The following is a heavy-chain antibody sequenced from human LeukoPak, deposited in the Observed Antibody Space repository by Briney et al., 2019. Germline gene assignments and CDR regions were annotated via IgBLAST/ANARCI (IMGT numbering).Heavy chain of an antibody. Sequence: ASVKVSCKASGYTFTSYDINWVRQATGQGLECMGWMNPNSGNTGYAQKFQGRVTMTRNTSISTAYMELSSLRSEDTAVYYCARGGSQYGSGSYTDYWGQGTLVTVSS. V-gene: IGHV1-8*01. J-gene: IGHJ4*02. CDR1: GYTFTSYD. CDR3: ARGGSQYGSGSYTDY. D-gene: IGHD3-10*01. CDR2: MNPNSGNT.